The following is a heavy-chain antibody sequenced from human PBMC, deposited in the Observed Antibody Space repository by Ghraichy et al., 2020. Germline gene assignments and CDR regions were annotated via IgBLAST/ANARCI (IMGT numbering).Heavy chain of an antibody. CDR1: GFAFGDYA. D-gene: IGHD3-10*01. Sequence: GESLNISCTASGFAFGDYAMNWVRQAPGKGLEWVGIIRGNAYGGTTEYAASVKGRFTISRDDSKSIAYLQMNSLKSEDTGAYYCSRGVPVIIGYYFDSWGQGTLVTVSS. CDR3: SRGVPVIIGYYFDS. CDR2: IRGNAYGGTT. J-gene: IGHJ4*02. V-gene: IGHV3-49*04.